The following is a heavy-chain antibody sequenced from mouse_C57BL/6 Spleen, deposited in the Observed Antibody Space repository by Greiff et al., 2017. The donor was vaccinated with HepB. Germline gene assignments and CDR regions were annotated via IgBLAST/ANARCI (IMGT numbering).Heavy chain of an antibody. D-gene: IGHD1-1*01. CDR2: IYPRSGNT. Sequence: QVQLQQSGAELARPGASVKLSCKASGYTFTSYGIRWVKQRTGQGLEWIGEIYPRSGNTYYNEKFKGKATLTADKSSSTAYMELRSLTSEDSAVYFGARRDPLFITTVVAHFDYWGQGTTLTVSS. V-gene: IGHV1-81*01. CDR1: GYTFTSYG. CDR3: ARRDPLFITTVVAHFDY. J-gene: IGHJ2*01.